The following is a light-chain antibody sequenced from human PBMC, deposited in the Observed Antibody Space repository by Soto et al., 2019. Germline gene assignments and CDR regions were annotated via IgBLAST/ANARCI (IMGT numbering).Light chain of an antibody. J-gene: IGLJ1*01. CDR1: SSDVGGYNY. CDR3: SSYTSSRSYV. V-gene: IGLV2-14*01. CDR2: EVS. Sequence: QSVLTQPASVSGSPGQSITISCTGTSSDVGGYNYVSWYQQHPGKAPKLMIFEVSNRPSGVSNHFSGSKSGNTASLTISGLQAEDEADYYCSSYTSSRSYVFGTGTQLTVL.